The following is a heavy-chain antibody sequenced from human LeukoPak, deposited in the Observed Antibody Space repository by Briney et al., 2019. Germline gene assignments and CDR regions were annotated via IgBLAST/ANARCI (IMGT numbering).Heavy chain of an antibody. J-gene: IGHJ4*02. CDR1: GFTFSSYG. CDR3: AKGHGIAVAGLDY. V-gene: IGHV3-30*18. D-gene: IGHD6-19*01. Sequence: GGSLRLSCAASGFTFSSYGMHWVRQAPGKGLEWVAVISYDGSNKYYADSVKGRFTISRDNSKNTLYLQMNSLRAEDTAVYYCAKGHGIAVAGLDYWGQGTLVTVSS. CDR2: ISYDGSNK.